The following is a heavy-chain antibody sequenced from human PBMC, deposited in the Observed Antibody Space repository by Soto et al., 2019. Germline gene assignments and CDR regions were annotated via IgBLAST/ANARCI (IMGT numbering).Heavy chain of an antibody. Sequence: QVQLQESGPGLVKPSQTLSLTCTVSSGSITSGGYYWSWIRQHPGKCLEWIGYIYYNGHTYYNPSLKSRVTISVDTSKNNFSRKLSSVTAADTAVYYCARDRGSGWFRGFDPWGQGTLVTVSS. D-gene: IGHD6-19*01. CDR3: ARDRGSGWFRGFDP. J-gene: IGHJ5*02. CDR1: SGSITSGGYY. CDR2: IYYNGHT. V-gene: IGHV4-31*03.